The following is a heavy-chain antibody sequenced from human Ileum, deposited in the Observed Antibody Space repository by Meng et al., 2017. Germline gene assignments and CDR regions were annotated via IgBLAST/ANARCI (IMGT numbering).Heavy chain of an antibody. V-gene: IGHV6-1*01. CDR3: ASGSGSLDY. D-gene: IGHD3-3*01. CDR2: TYYRSKWYS. J-gene: IGHJ4*02. CDR1: GGSVSSNIAA. Sequence: QLPLQQSGPVLVSPSQTLSLTCAVSGGSVSSNIAAWNWIRQSPLRGLEWLGRTYYRSKWYSEYAVSVKSRISITPDTSKNQFSLQMNSVTPEDTAVYYCASGSGSLDYWGPGTLVTVSS.